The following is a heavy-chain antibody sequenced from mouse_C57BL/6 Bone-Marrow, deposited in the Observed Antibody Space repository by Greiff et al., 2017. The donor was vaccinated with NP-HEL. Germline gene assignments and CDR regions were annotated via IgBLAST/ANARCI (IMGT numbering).Heavy chain of an antibody. V-gene: IGHV5-9*01. CDR1: GFTFSSYT. D-gene: IGHD2-4*01. CDR2: ISGGGGNT. J-gene: IGHJ2*01. CDR3: ARPIYDYDYFDY. Sequence: EVMLVESGGGLVKPGGSLKLSCAASGFTFSSYTMSWVRQTPEKRLEWVATISGGGGNTYYPDSVKGRFTISRDNAKNTLYLQMSSLMSEDTALYYCARPIYDYDYFDYWGQGTTLTVSS.